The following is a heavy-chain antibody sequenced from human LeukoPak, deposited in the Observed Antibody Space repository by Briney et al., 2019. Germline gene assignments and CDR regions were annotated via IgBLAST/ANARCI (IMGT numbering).Heavy chain of an antibody. J-gene: IGHJ4*02. CDR1: GFTFSSYW. V-gene: IGHV3-7*01. Sequence: GGSLRLSCAASGFTFSSYWMNWVRQAPGKGLEWVANIKEDGGEKYYVDSVKGRFTISRDNAKNSLYLQMNSLRAEDTAVYYCARDFDRYDSSGGVDYWGQGTLVTVSS. CDR3: ARDFDRYDSSGGVDY. D-gene: IGHD3-22*01. CDR2: IKEDGGEK.